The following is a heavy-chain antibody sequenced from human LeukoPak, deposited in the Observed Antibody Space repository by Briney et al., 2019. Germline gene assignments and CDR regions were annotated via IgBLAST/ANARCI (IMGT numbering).Heavy chain of an antibody. CDR3: ARDLGTYSSSSIFFDY. J-gene: IGHJ4*02. CDR2: ISCYNGDT. V-gene: IGHV1-18*01. D-gene: IGHD6-6*01. Sequence: ASVKVSCKASGYPFSNHGITWVRQAPGQGLEWMGWISCYNGDTHYAQKFQGRVTMTTDKPTSTAYMELKSLRSDDTAVYYCARDLGTYSSSSIFFDYWGQGTLVTVSS. CDR1: GYPFSNHG.